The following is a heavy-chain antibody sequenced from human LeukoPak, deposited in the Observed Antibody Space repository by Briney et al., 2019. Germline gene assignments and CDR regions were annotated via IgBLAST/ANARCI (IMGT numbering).Heavy chain of an antibody. D-gene: IGHD3-22*01. CDR3: ARDFTNYYDSSGPNEPFDY. J-gene: IGHJ4*02. CDR2: IIPILGIA. CDR1: GYTFTSYG. V-gene: IGHV1-69*04. Sequence: SVKVSCKASGYTFTSYGISWVRQAPGQGLEWMGRIIPILGIANYAQKFQGRVTITADKSTSTAYMELSSLRSEDTAVYYCARDFTNYYDSSGPNEPFDYWGQGTLVTVSS.